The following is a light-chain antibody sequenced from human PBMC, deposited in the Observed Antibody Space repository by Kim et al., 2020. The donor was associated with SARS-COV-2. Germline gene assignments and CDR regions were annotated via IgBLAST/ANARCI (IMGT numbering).Light chain of an antibody. V-gene: IGLV3-1*01. CDR2: QDS. J-gene: IGLJ2*01. CDR3: QAWDSSTAGV. Sequence: YELTQPPSVSVSPGQTASITCSGDKLGDKYACWYQQKPGQSPVLVIYQDSKRPSGIPERFSGSNSGNTATLTISGTQAMDEADYYCQAWDSSTAGVFGG. CDR1: KLGDKY.